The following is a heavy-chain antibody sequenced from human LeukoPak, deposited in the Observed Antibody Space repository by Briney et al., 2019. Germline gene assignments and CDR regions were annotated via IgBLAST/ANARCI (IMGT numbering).Heavy chain of an antibody. D-gene: IGHD2-15*01. Sequence: GGSLRLSCAASGFTFSSYGMHWVRQAPGKGLEWVAFIRYDGSNKYYADSVKGRFTISRDNSKNTLYLQMNSLRAEDTAVYYCAKPIVVVVAASPKINDAFDIWGQGTMVTVSS. V-gene: IGHV3-30*02. CDR2: IRYDGSNK. CDR3: AKPIVVVVAASPKINDAFDI. J-gene: IGHJ3*02. CDR1: GFTFSSYG.